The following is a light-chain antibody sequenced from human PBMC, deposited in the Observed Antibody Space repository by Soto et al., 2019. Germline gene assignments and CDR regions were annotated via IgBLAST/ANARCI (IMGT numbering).Light chain of an antibody. V-gene: IGKV4-1*01. CDR1: QSVLSSSNNKNY. J-gene: IGKJ4*01. CDR2: WAS. CDR3: QQYYTTPRT. Sequence: DIVMTQSPDSLAVSLGERAAINCKSSQSVLSSSNNKNYLAWYQQKPGQPPKLLIYWASTRESGVPDRFSGSGSGTDFTLTISSLQAEDVAVYYCQQYYTTPRTFGGGTKMEIK.